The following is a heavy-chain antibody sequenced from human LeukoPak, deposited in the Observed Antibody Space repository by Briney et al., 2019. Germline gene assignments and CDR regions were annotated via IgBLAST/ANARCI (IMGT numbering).Heavy chain of an antibody. CDR2: ISWNSGSI. V-gene: IGHV3-9*01. CDR1: GFTFDDYG. J-gene: IGHJ3*02. CDR3: AKVYYYDSSGYYSGAFDM. Sequence: PGGSLRLSCAASGFTFDDYGMSWVRQAPGKGLEWVSGISWNSGSIGYADSVKGRFTISRDSAKNSLYLQMNSLRAEDTALYYCAKVYYYDSSGYYSGAFDMWGQGTMVTVSS. D-gene: IGHD3-22*01.